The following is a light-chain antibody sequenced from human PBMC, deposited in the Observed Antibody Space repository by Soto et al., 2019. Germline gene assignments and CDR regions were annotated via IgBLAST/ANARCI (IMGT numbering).Light chain of an antibody. CDR3: CSYAGSSTLVV. V-gene: IGLV2-23*01. CDR2: EGS. J-gene: IGLJ2*01. CDR1: NSDVGSYNL. Sequence: QSALTQPASLSGSPGQSITISCTGTNSDVGSYNLVSWYQQHPGKAPKLMIFEGSKRPSGISDRFSGSKSGNTASLTISGLQAEDEADYYCCSYAGSSTLVVFGGGTKLTVL.